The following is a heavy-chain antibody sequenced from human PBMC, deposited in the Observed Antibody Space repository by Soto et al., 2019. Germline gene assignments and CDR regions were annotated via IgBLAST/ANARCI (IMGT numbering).Heavy chain of an antibody. CDR3: AREVVETSSLWLDP. CDR1: GYSIRSGYY. V-gene: IGHV4-38-2*02. Sequence: SETLSLTCSVSGYSIRSGYYWSWIRQTQGKGLEWIGSISHSGTSFYNPSLRRRVTISMDTSNNHFSLKLHSLTATYTAVYYCAREVVETSSLWLDPWGQGTLVTVSS. J-gene: IGHJ5*02. D-gene: IGHD6-6*01. CDR2: ISHSGTS.